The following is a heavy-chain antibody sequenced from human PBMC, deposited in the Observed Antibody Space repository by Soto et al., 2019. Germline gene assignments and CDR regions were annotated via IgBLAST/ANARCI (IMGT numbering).Heavy chain of an antibody. J-gene: IGHJ5*02. V-gene: IGHV2-70*01. CDR1: GFSLRPRAMY. CDR2: IDWVDDK. Sequence: GLPRVSPRPTLTLIYTFSGFSLRPRAMYVSWIRQPPGKALEWLALIDWVDDKYYSTSLKTRLTISKYTSTKQVVLTMTNMDHVDTATYYCARMCRGWFDPWGPGTLVTVYS. CDR3: ARMCRGWFDP. D-gene: IGHD2-15*01.